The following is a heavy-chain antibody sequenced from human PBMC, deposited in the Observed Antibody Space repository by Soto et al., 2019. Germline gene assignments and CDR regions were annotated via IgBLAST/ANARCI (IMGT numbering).Heavy chain of an antibody. CDR2: ISYDGSNK. CDR1: GFNFSSYG. V-gene: IGHV3-30*18. Sequence: PGGSLRLSCAASGFNFSSYGMHWVRQAPGKGLEWVAVISYDGSNKYYADSVKGRFTISRDNSKNTLYLQMNSLRAEDTAVYYCAKDNGMDVWGQGTTVTVSS. J-gene: IGHJ6*02. CDR3: AKDNGMDV.